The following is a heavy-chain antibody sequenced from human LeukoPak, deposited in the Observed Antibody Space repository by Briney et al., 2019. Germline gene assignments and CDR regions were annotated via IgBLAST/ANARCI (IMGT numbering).Heavy chain of an antibody. CDR3: ARIPRREAFDI. V-gene: IGHV4-59*01. Sequence: PSETLSLTCTVSGGSISSYYWSWIRQPPGKGLEWIGYIYYSGSTNYNPSLKSRVTISVDTSKNQFSLKLSSVTAADTAVYYCARIPRREAFDIWGQGTMVTVSS. J-gene: IGHJ3*02. D-gene: IGHD1-26*01. CDR2: IYYSGST. CDR1: GGSISSYY.